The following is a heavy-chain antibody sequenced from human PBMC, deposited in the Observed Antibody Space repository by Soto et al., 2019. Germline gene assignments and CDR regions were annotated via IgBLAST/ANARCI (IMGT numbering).Heavy chain of an antibody. D-gene: IGHD3-9*01. CDR2: ISYDGSNK. J-gene: IGHJ4*02. CDR1: GFTFSSYA. V-gene: IGHV3-30-3*01. CDR3: ARDTPPREYDILTGYLDY. Sequence: QVQLVESGGGVVQPGRSLRLSCAASGFTFSSYAMHWVRQAPGKGLEWVAVISYDGSNKYYADSVKGRFTISRDNSKNTLYLQMNSLRAEDTAVYYCARDTPPREYDILTGYLDYWGQGTLVTVSS.